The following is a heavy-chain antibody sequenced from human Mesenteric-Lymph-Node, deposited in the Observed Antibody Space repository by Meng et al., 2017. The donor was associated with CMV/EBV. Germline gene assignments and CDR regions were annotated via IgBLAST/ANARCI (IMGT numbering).Heavy chain of an antibody. CDR2: IKSETDGGTT. Sequence: GESLKIYCAASGFTFSKAWMSWVRQAPGKGLEWVGRIKSETDGGTTDYAAPVKGRFTISRQDSKTTVYLQMSSLKTEDTAVYYCTTERITGTSPIDYWGQGTLVTVSS. D-gene: IGHD1-7*01. CDR1: GFTFSKAW. J-gene: IGHJ4*02. V-gene: IGHV3-15*01. CDR3: TTERITGTSPIDY.